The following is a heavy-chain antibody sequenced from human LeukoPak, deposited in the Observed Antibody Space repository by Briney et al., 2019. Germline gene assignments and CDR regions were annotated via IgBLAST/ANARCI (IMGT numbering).Heavy chain of an antibody. CDR2: MYYSGST. CDR1: GGSISSGGYY. CDR3: AGGLVDTAMDFLYYGMDV. J-gene: IGHJ6*02. D-gene: IGHD5-18*01. V-gene: IGHV4-31*03. Sequence: SETLSLTCTVSGGSISSGGYYWSWLRQHPGKGLKGIGYMYYSGSTNYNPSLKSRVTISGDTSKNQFSLKLSSVTAADTAVYYYAGGLVDTAMDFLYYGMDVWGQGTTVTVSS.